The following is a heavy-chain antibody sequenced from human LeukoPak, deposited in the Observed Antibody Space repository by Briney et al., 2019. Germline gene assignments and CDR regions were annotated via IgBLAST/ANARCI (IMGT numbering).Heavy chain of an antibody. Sequence: ASVKVSCKASGGTFSSYAISWVRPAPGQGLEWMGGIIPIFGTANYAQKFQGKVTITADESTSTAYMELSSLRSEDTAVYYCARDCSGGSCYTIDWGQGTLVTVSS. CDR1: GGTFSSYA. CDR2: IIPIFGTA. CDR3: ARDCSGGSCYTID. V-gene: IGHV1-69*13. J-gene: IGHJ4*02. D-gene: IGHD2-15*01.